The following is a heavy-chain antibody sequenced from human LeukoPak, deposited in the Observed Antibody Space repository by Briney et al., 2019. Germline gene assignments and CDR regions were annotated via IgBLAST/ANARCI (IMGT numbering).Heavy chain of an antibody. CDR1: GGTFSSYA. CDR3: AGFDWNDLNWFDP. Sequence: SVKVSCRASGGTFSSYAISWVRQAPGQGLEWMGGIIPIFGTANYAQKFQGRVTITADKSSSTAYMELSSLRSEDTAVYYCAGFDWNDLNWFDPWGQGTLVTVSS. J-gene: IGHJ5*02. D-gene: IGHD1-1*01. V-gene: IGHV1-69*06. CDR2: IIPIFGTA.